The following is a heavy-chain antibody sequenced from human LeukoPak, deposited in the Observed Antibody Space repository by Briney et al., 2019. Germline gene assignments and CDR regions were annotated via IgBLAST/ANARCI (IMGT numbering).Heavy chain of an antibody. CDR2: ISSNGGST. V-gene: IGHV3-64*01. D-gene: IGHD2-2*01. CDR1: GFTFSSYA. J-gene: IGHJ3*02. Sequence: GGSLRLSCAASGFTFSSYAMHWVRQAPGKGLEYVSAISSNGGSTYYANSVKGRFTISRDNSKNTLYLQMGSLRAGDMAVYYCARSPFIVVVPAPPVDIWGQGTMVTVSS. CDR3: ARSPFIVVVPAPPVDI.